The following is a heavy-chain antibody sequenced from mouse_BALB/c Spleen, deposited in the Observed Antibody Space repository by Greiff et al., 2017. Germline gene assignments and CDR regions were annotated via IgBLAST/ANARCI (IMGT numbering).Heavy chain of an antibody. CDR2: IDPFNGGT. D-gene: IGHD1-1*01. CDR1: GYSFTSYY. CDR3: ARPSYYGSSSWFAY. J-gene: IGHJ3*01. V-gene: IGHV1S135*01. Sequence: VQLQQSGPELMKPGASVKISCKASGYSFTSYYMHWVKQSHGKSLEWIGYIDPFNGGTSYNQKFKGKATLTVDKSSSTAYMHLSSLTSEDSAVYYCARPSYYGSSSWFAYWGQGTLVTVSA.